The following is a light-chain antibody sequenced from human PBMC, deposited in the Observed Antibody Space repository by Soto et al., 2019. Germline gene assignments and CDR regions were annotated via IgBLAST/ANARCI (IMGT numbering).Light chain of an antibody. V-gene: IGLV2-14*01. Sequence: QSALTQPAPVSGSPGQSITFSCTGTSSDVGGYNYVSWYQQHPGKAPKLMIYEVSNRPSGISNRFSGSKSGNTASLTISGLQAEDEADYYCSSFTRTNTVVFGGGTKVTVL. CDR3: SSFTRTNTVV. CDR2: EVS. CDR1: SSDVGGYNY. J-gene: IGLJ2*01.